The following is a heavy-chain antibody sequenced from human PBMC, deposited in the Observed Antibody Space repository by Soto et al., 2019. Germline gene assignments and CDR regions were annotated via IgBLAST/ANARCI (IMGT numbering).Heavy chain of an antibody. V-gene: IGHV1-69*13. Sequence: SVKVSCKASGGTFRNYAFSWVRQAPGQGLEWMGGIIPIFGKANYEQRFQGRLTITADDSTSTAYMELNSLRSEDTAVYFCARDLYINWYYPLDSWGQGTLVTVSS. J-gene: IGHJ4*02. CDR3: ARDLYINWYYPLDS. CDR2: IIPIFGKA. CDR1: GGTFRNYA. D-gene: IGHD1-7*01.